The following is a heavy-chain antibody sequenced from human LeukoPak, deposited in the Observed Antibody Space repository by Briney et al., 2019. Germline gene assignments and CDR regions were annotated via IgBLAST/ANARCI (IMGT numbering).Heavy chain of an antibody. CDR1: GFTFCTHS. V-gene: IGHV3-48*01. J-gene: IGHJ6*02. CDR3: ARRYCSGPNCHENWFYGMDV. D-gene: IGHD2-15*01. Sequence: PRGCLRLSPAASGFTFCTHSMNWVRQAPGRRLEWVSYISSSSSSIYYADSVKGRFTISTDNAKNSLYLQMNSLRAEDTAVYYCARRYCSGPNCHENWFYGMDVWGQGTTVTVS. CDR2: ISSSSSSI.